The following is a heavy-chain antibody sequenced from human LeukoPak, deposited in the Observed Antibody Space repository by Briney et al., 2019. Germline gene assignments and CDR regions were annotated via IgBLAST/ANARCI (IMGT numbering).Heavy chain of an antibody. D-gene: IGHD6-6*01. J-gene: IGHJ4*02. CDR2: TSGSGDIT. CDR3: AKGGGSVAAHYFDY. Sequence: GGSLRLSCAASGFTFSSYAMSWVRRAPGTGLEWVSTTSGSGDITYYADSVKGRFTISRDNSKNTLYLQMNSLRAEDTAVYYCAKGGGSVAAHYFDYWGQGTLVTVSS. CDR1: GFTFSSYA. V-gene: IGHV3-23*01.